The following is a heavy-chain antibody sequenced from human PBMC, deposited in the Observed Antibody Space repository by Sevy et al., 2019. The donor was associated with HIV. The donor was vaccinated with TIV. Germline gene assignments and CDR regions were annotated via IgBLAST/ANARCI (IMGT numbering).Heavy chain of an antibody. V-gene: IGHV3-7*03. CDR1: EFTFSYYW. Sequence: GGSLRLSCAASEFTFSYYWMTWVRQAPGKGLEWVANIKQDGSEKYYVDSVKGRFTISRDNAKNSLYLQMNSLRAEDTAFYYGAGGDFYSSPPAGMDVWGQGTTVTVSS. J-gene: IGHJ6*02. CDR3: AGGDFYSSPPAGMDV. D-gene: IGHD3-22*01. CDR2: IKQDGSEK.